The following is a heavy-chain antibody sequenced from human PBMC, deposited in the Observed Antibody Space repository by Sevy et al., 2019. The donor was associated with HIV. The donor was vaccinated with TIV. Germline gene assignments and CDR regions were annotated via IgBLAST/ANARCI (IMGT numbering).Heavy chain of an antibody. D-gene: IGHD6-19*01. CDR1: GITVSRNY. J-gene: IGHJ4*02. V-gene: IGHV3-66*01. CDR2: IYSGGST. CDR3: ARDRVEAGFRYFDY. Sequence: GGALRLSCAASGITVSRNYMSWVRQAPGKGLEWVSVIYSGGSTYYADSVKGRFTISRDNSKNTLYLQMNSLRAGDTAVYHCARDRVEAGFRYFDYWGQGTLVTVSS.